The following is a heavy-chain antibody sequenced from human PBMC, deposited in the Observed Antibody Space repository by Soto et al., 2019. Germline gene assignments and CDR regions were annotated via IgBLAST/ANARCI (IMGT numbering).Heavy chain of an antibody. V-gene: IGHV1-69*13. CDR1: GSTFRSDA. CDR2: IIPIFGTA. J-gene: IGHJ6*02. Sequence: SVKVSCRGSGSTFRSDAISLLRQAPGQGLEWMGGIIPIFGTANYAQKFQGRVTITADESTSTAYMELSSLRSEDTAVYYCARVMELELGGMDVWGQGTTVTSP. D-gene: IGHD1-7*01. CDR3: ARVMELELGGMDV.